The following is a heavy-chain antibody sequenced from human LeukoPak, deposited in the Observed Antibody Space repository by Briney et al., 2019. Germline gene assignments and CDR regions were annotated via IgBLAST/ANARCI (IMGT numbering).Heavy chain of an antibody. Sequence: GGSLRLSCAASEFIFGAYWMTWVRQAPGRGLEWVANINQAGSEKYYMDSVKGRFTISRDNAKKSLFLQMNSLTAEDTGLYYCVRSLERFGTRDYWGQGTLVTVSS. CDR3: VRSLERFGTRDY. J-gene: IGHJ4*02. V-gene: IGHV3-7*01. CDR2: INQAGSEK. CDR1: EFIFGAYW. D-gene: IGHD3-10*01.